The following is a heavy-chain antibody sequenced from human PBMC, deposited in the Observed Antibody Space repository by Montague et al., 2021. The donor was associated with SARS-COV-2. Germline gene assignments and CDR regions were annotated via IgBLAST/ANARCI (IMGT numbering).Heavy chain of an antibody. CDR1: GGSVSSGSYY. J-gene: IGHJ6*02. V-gene: IGHV4-61*01. D-gene: IGHD3-9*01. Sequence: SETLSLTCTVSGGSVSSGSYYWSWIRQPTGKGLEWIGYIYYSGSTNYNPSLKSRVTISVDTSKNQFSLKLSSVTAADTAVYYCARDRGQTYYDILTGRALSVDFANGMDVWGQGTTVTVSS. CDR3: ARDRGQTYYDILTGRALSVDFANGMDV. CDR2: IYYSGST.